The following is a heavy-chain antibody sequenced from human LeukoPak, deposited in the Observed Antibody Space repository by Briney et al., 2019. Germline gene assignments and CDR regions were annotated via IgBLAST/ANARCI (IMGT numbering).Heavy chain of an antibody. V-gene: IGHV1-18*01. Sequence: ASVKVSCKASGYMFNIYGISWVRQAPGQGLEWMGWISAFNGNTNYARNFQDRVTMTTDTSTSTAYMELRSLRSDDTAVYYCARAYYDSSAFDYWGQGTLVTVSS. CDR3: ARAYYDSSAFDY. D-gene: IGHD3-22*01. CDR2: ISAFNGNT. CDR1: GYMFNIYG. J-gene: IGHJ4*02.